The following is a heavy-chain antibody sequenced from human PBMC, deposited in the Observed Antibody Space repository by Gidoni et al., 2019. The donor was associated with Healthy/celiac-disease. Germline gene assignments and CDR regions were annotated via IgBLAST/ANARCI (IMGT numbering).Heavy chain of an antibody. V-gene: IGHV3-23*01. Sequence: EVQLLESGGGLVQHGGSLRLSGAASGFTFSSYARSWVRQAPGKGLEWVSAISGSGGSTYYADSVKGRFTISRDNSKNTLYLQMNSLRAEDTAVYYCAKDFGGTTYFDYWGQGTLVTVSS. J-gene: IGHJ4*02. CDR3: AKDFGGTTYFDY. CDR1: GFTFSSYA. CDR2: ISGSGGST. D-gene: IGHD1-1*01.